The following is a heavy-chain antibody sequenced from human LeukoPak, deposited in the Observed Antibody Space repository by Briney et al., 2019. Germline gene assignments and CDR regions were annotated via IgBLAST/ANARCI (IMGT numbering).Heavy chain of an antibody. V-gene: IGHV3-53*01. D-gene: IGHD3-22*01. Sequence: GGSLRLSCAASGFTFSSYAMSWVRQAPGKGLEWVSVIYSGGSTYYADSVKGRLTISRDNSKNTLYLQMNSLRAEDTAVYYCARVHDSSGYPLFDYWGQGTLVTVSS. CDR2: IYSGGST. J-gene: IGHJ4*02. CDR3: ARVHDSSGYPLFDY. CDR1: GFTFSSYA.